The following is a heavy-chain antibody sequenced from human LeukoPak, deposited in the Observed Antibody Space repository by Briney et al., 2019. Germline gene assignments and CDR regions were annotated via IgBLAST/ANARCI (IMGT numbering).Heavy chain of an antibody. V-gene: IGHV4-34*01. Sequence: SETLSLTCAVYGGSFSGYYWSWIRQPPGKGLEWIGDINHSGSTNYNPSLKSRVTISVDTSKNQFSLKLSSVTAADTAVYYCARGSRMVRGVIIRKEFDYWGQGTLVTVSS. CDR3: ARGSRMVRGVIIRKEFDY. CDR1: GGSFSGYY. J-gene: IGHJ4*02. D-gene: IGHD3-10*01. CDR2: INHSGST.